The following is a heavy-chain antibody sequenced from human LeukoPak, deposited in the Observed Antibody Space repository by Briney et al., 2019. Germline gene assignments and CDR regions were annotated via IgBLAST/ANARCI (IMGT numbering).Heavy chain of an antibody. CDR3: ARSYSSSWYGDY. J-gene: IGHJ4*02. D-gene: IGHD6-13*01. Sequence: TGGSLRLSCAASGFTFSSNYMSWVRQAPGKGLEWVSVIYSGGSTYYADSVKGRFTISRDNSKNTLYLQMNSLRAEDTAVYYCARSYSSSWYGDYWGQGTLVTVSS. CDR2: IYSGGST. CDR1: GFTFSSNY. V-gene: IGHV3-53*01.